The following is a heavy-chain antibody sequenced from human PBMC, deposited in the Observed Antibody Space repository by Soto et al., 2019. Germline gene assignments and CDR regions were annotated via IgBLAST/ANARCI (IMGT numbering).Heavy chain of an antibody. Sequence: SETKPLTTCVSGDSISNLDDFWVWIRQPPGQALEWIGYIYKSGSTYYNPSLESRVTISVDTSKNQFSLKLSSVTAADTAVYYCARVPVAGESYYYYYGMDVWGQGTTVTVSS. J-gene: IGHJ6*02. CDR1: GDSISNLDDF. D-gene: IGHD6-19*01. CDR2: IYKSGST. V-gene: IGHV4-39*01. CDR3: ARVPVAGESYYYYYGMDV.